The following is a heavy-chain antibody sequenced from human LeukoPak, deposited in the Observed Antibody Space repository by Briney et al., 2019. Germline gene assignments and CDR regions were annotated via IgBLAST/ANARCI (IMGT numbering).Heavy chain of an antibody. D-gene: IGHD6-19*01. CDR3: ARDRPYSSGPPYYYYGMDV. V-gene: IGHV3-53*01. CDR2: IYSGVST. CDR1: GFTVSSNY. Sequence: GGSLRLSCAASGFTVSSNYMSWVRQAPGKGLEWVSVIYSGVSTYYADSVRGRFTISRDNSKNTLYLQMNSLRAEDTAVYYCARDRPYSSGPPYYYYGMDVWGQGTTVTVSS. J-gene: IGHJ6*02.